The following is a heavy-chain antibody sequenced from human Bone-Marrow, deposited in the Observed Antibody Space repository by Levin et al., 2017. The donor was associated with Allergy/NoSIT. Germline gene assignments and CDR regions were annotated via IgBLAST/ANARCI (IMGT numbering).Heavy chain of an antibody. CDR2: IYWDDDK. CDR3: AHTQGCGDGSDFDS. D-gene: IGHD3-10*01. J-gene: IGHJ4*02. Sequence: SGPTLVKPTQTLTLTCTFSGFSLTKSGEGVGWIRQPPGKALEWLSVIYWDDDKRYSPSLKSRLTITKDTSKNQVVLTMTNMDPLDTATYYCAHTQGCGDGSDFDSWGQGNLVTVSS. V-gene: IGHV2-5*02. CDR1: GFSLTKSGEG.